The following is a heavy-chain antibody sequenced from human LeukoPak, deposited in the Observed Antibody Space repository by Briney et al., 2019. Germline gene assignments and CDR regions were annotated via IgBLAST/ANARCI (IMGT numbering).Heavy chain of an antibody. CDR1: GGSISSYY. V-gene: IGHV4-59*01. CDR3: ARELHDPSSSWYGETGPFDP. D-gene: IGHD6-13*01. J-gene: IGHJ5*02. CDR2: IYYSGST. Sequence: PSETLSPTCTVSGGSISSYYWSWIRQPPGKGLEWIGYIYYSGSTNYNPSLKSRVTISVDTSKNQFSLKLSSVTAADTAVYYCARELHDPSSSWYGETGPFDPWGQGTLVTVSS.